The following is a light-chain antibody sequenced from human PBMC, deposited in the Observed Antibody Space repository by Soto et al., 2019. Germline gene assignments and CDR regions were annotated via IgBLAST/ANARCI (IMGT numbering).Light chain of an antibody. CDR1: QSVSTK. Sequence: EIVVTQSPATLSVSLGERGTLSCRASQSVSTKLLWFQQKPGQAPRLLIYGASSRATGIPARFSGSGSATEFTLTISSLQSEDFAIYYCLQYNDWPYTFGQGTKVEIK. CDR3: LQYNDWPYT. J-gene: IGKJ2*01. CDR2: GAS. V-gene: IGKV3-15*01.